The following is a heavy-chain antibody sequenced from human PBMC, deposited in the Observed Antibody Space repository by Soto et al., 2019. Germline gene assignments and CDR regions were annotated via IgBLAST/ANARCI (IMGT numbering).Heavy chain of an antibody. CDR1: GFTFNSYW. D-gene: IGHD2-2*01. CDR2: INNDGSIT. Sequence: EVQLVEAGGGLVQPGGSLRLSCAASGFTFNSYWMHWVRQAPGKGLVWVSRINNDGSITNYVDSVEGRFTISRDNARNTLFLQMNSLRAEDTAVYYCARAGPARCSSTNCLAYSPDVWGKGTTVTVSS. CDR3: ARAGPARCSSTNCLAYSPDV. J-gene: IGHJ6*04. V-gene: IGHV3-74*01.